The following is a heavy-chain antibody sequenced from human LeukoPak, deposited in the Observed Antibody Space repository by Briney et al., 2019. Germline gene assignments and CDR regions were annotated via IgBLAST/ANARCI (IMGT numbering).Heavy chain of an antibody. D-gene: IGHD5-18*01. Sequence: SVKVSCKASGGTFSSYAISWVRQAPGQGLEWMGGIIPIFGTANYAQKFQGRVTITTDESTSTAYMELSSLRSEDTAVYYCGRGGYSYGLEGDDAFDIWGQGTMVTVTS. CDR3: GRGGYSYGLEGDDAFDI. CDR2: IIPIFGTA. CDR1: GGTFSSYA. V-gene: IGHV1-69*05. J-gene: IGHJ3*02.